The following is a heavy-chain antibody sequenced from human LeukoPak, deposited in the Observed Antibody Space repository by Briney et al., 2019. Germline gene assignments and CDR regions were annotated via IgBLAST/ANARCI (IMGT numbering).Heavy chain of an antibody. CDR1: GGTFSSYA. Sequence: SVKVSCKASGGTFSSYAISWVRQAPGQGLVWMGGIIPIFGTANYAQKFQGRVTITADESTSTAYMELSSLRSEDTAVYYCAGGGYGSGSYFDYYYGMDVWGKGTTVTVSS. V-gene: IGHV1-69*13. D-gene: IGHD3-10*01. CDR2: IIPIFGTA. CDR3: AGGGYGSGSYFDYYYGMDV. J-gene: IGHJ6*04.